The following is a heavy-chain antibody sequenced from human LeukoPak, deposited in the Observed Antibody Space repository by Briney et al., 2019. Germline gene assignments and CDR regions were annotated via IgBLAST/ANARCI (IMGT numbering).Heavy chain of an antibody. CDR2: ISGSGGST. CDR3: AKFGTAGPHFDY. CDR1: GYTFSSYA. J-gene: IGHJ4*02. V-gene: IGHV3-23*01. Sequence: PGGSLRLSCAASGYTFSSYAMSWVRQAPGKGLEWVSAISGSGGSTYYADSVKGRFTISRDNSKNTLYLQMNSLRAEDAAVYYCAKFGTAGPHFDYWGQGTLVTVSS. D-gene: IGHD6-13*01.